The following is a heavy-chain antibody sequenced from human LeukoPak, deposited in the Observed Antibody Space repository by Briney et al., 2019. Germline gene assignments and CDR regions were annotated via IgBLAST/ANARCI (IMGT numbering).Heavy chain of an antibody. Sequence: SETLSLTCTVSGYSISSGYYWGWIRQPPGKGLEWIGSIYHSGSTYYNPSLKSRVTISVDTSKNQFSLKLSSVTAADTAVYYCARAQEMATAPDYWGQGTLVTVSS. CDR2: IYHSGST. V-gene: IGHV4-38-2*02. CDR3: ARAQEMATAPDY. D-gene: IGHD5-24*01. CDR1: GYSISSGYY. J-gene: IGHJ4*02.